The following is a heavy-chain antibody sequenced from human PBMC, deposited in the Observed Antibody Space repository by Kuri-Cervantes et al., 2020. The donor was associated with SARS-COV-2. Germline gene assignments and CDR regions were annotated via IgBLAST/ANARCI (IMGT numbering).Heavy chain of an antibody. CDR2: ISASGGST. Sequence: GESLKISCAASAFTYSRYAMSWVRQAPGKGLEWVSSISASGGSTYYADSVTGRFTISRDSTKNSLYLQMNSLRAEDTAVYYCAGDCSGGSCHFDYWGQGTLVTVSS. D-gene: IGHD2-15*01. CDR3: AGDCSGGSCHFDY. CDR1: AFTYSRYA. J-gene: IGHJ4*02. V-gene: IGHV3-23*01.